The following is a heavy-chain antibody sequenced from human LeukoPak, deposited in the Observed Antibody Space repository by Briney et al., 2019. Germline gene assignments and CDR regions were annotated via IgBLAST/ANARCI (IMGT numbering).Heavy chain of an antibody. CDR1: GFTFSNYA. V-gene: IGHV3-23*01. J-gene: IGHJ3*02. D-gene: IGHD6-25*01. Sequence: GGSLRLSCAASGFTFSNYAMSWVRQAPGKGLEWVSGISGSGGSTYYADSVKGRFTLSRDNSKNTLCLQMNRLRAKDTAVYYCAKVLSGYDAFDIWGQGTMVTVSS. CDR2: ISGSGGST. CDR3: AKVLSGYDAFDI.